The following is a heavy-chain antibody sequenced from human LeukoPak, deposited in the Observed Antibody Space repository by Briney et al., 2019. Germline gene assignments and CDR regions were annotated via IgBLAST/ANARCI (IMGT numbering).Heavy chain of an antibody. D-gene: IGHD3-9*01. CDR3: AREPRYYDIRGAFDI. J-gene: IGHJ3*02. V-gene: IGHV4-59*12. CDR2: ISYSGST. CDR1: GGSISSYY. Sequence: SETLSLTCTVSGGSISSYYWSWIRQPPGKGLEWIGYISYSGSTNYNPSLKSRVTISVDKSKNQFSLKLSSVTAADTAVYYCAREPRYYDIRGAFDIWGQGTMVTVSS.